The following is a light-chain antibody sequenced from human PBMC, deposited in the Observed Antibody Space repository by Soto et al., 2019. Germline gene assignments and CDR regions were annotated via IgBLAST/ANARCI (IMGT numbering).Light chain of an antibody. CDR1: SSDVGGYNY. CDR2: DVS. CDR3: CSYAGSYTLV. V-gene: IGLV2-11*01. Sequence: QSVLTQPRSVSGSPGQSVTISCTGTSSDVGGYNYVSWYQHHPGKAPKLMTYDVSKRPSGVPDRFSGSKSGNTASLTISGLRAEDEADYYCCSYAGSYTLVFGGGTQLTVL. J-gene: IGLJ2*01.